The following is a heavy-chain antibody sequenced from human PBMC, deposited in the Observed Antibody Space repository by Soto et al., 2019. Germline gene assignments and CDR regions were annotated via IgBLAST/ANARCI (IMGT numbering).Heavy chain of an antibody. Sequence: ASVKVSCKAPGYTFTSYDINWVRQATGQAHEWMGWMNPNSGNTGYAQKFQGRVTMTRNTSISTAYMELSSLRSEDTAVYYCARGLGYCSSTSCLGPPENTWFDPWGQGTLVTVSS. CDR2: MNPNSGNT. V-gene: IGHV1-8*01. D-gene: IGHD2-2*01. CDR3: ARGLGYCSSTSCLGPPENTWFDP. J-gene: IGHJ5*02. CDR1: GYTFTSYD.